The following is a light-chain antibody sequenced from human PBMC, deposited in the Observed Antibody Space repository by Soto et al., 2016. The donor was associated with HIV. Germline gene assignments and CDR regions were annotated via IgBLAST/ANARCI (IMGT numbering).Light chain of an antibody. J-gene: IGLJ2*01. CDR1: NIGTKS. V-gene: IGLV3-21*03. CDR3: QVWDNNHDHPVI. Sequence: SYVLAQPPSVSVAPGKTATITCEGTNIGTKSVHWYQQKAGQAPVLFVHDDSDRPSGIPERVSGSHSGNTASLTISRAEAGDEADYFCQVWDNNHDHPVIFGGGTKLTVL. CDR2: DDS.